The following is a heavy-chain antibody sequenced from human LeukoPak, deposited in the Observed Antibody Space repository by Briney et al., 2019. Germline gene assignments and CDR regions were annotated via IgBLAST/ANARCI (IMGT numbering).Heavy chain of an antibody. Sequence: SETLSLTCIVSGASISNNNYYWGWIRQPPGKGLEWIGSIYYGGSTYYNPSLKSRVTISVDTSKNQFSLKLSSVTAADTAVYCCASLPKWELPSYWGQGTLVTVSS. J-gene: IGHJ4*02. CDR3: ASLPKWELPSY. CDR2: IYYGGST. CDR1: GASISNNNYY. D-gene: IGHD1-26*01. V-gene: IGHV4-39*01.